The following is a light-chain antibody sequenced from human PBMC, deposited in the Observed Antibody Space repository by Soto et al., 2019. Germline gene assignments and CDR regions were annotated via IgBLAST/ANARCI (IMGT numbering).Light chain of an antibody. V-gene: IGLV1-44*01. J-gene: IGLJ3*02. CDR3: ALWDDSLNGWV. Sequence: QSVLTQPPSASGTPGQRVIISCSGSSSNIGRNIVNWYQHLPGTAPKVLIYGNNRRPSGVPDRFSGSKSGTSASLAISGLQSEDEADYYCALWDDSLNGWVFGGGTKLTVL. CDR1: SSNIGRNI. CDR2: GNN.